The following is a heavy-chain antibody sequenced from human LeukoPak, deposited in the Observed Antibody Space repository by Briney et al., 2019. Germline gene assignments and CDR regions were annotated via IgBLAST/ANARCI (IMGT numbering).Heavy chain of an antibody. J-gene: IGHJ4*02. V-gene: IGHV3-21*01. CDR3: ARSLGYGGVITAVDY. D-gene: IGHD4-23*01. Sequence: GGSLRLSCAASGFTFSSYSMNWVRQAPGKGLEWVSSISSSSYIYYADSVKGRFTISRDNAKNSLYLQMNSLRAEDTAVYYCARSLGYGGVITAVDYWGQGTLVTVSS. CDR2: ISSSSYI. CDR1: GFTFSSYS.